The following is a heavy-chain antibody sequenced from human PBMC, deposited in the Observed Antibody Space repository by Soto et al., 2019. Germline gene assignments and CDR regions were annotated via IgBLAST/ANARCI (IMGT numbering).Heavy chain of an antibody. Sequence: GGSLRLSCAASGFTVSSNYMSWVRQAPGKGLEWVSVIYSGGSTYYADSVKGRFTISRDNSKNTLYLQMNSLRAEDTAVYYCARGGVGELRYFDWLSSYYFDYWGQGTLVTVSS. D-gene: IGHD3-9*01. CDR2: IYSGGST. CDR3: ARGGVGELRYFDWLSSYYFDY. J-gene: IGHJ4*02. V-gene: IGHV3-53*01. CDR1: GFTVSSNY.